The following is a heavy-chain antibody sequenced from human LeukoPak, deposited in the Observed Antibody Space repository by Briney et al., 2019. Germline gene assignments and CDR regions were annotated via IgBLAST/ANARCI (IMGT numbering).Heavy chain of an antibody. J-gene: IGHJ4*02. D-gene: IGHD3-22*01. Sequence: GESLKISCKGSGYSFTSYWIGWVRQMPGKGPEWMGIIYPGDSDTRYSPSFQGQVTISADKSISTAYLQWSSLKASDTAMYYCARHHDYDSSGYPLDFDYWGQGTLVTVSS. CDR2: IYPGDSDT. V-gene: IGHV5-51*01. CDR3: ARHHDYDSSGYPLDFDY. CDR1: GYSFTSYW.